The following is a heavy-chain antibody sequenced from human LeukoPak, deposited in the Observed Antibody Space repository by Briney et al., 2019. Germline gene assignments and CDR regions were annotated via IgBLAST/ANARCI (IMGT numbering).Heavy chain of an antibody. Sequence: ASVKVSCKASGGTFSSYAISWVRQAPGQGLEWMGRIILIFGIANYAQKFQGRVTITADKSTSTAYMELSSLRSEDTAVYYCAGESHSQLRLLPDYWGQGTLVTVSS. CDR1: GGTFSSYA. CDR2: IILIFGIA. CDR3: AGESHSQLRLLPDY. J-gene: IGHJ4*02. D-gene: IGHD4-17*01. V-gene: IGHV1-69*04.